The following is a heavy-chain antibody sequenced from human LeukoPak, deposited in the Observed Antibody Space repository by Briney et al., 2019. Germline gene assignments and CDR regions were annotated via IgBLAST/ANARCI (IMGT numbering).Heavy chain of an antibody. CDR1: GFTFRNYV. CDR3: AKDHESDGYPCLDH. CDR2: ISASGP. Sequence: PGGSLRLSCAASGFTFRNYVMNWVRQAPGKGLEWVSTISASGPYYADAVRGRFTISRDNSRNTLSLQMDSLRAEDTAVYYCAKDHESDGYPCLDHWGLGTLVTVSS. V-gene: IGHV3-23*01. J-gene: IGHJ4*02. D-gene: IGHD3-22*01.